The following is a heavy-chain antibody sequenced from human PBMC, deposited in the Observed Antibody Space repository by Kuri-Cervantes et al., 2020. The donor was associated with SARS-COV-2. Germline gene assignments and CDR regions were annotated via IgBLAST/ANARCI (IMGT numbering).Heavy chain of an antibody. D-gene: IGHD1-1*01. CDR2: IYYSGST. CDR3: ARGGTGMAFARYLGYYYMDV. Sequence: GSLRLSCTVSGGSISSSSYYWGWIRQPPGKGLEWIGSIYYSGSTYYNPSLKSRVTISVATSKNQFSLKLSSVTAADTAVYYCARGGTGMAFARYLGYYYMDVWGKGTTVTVSS. J-gene: IGHJ6*03. V-gene: IGHV4-39*07. CDR1: GGSISSSSYY.